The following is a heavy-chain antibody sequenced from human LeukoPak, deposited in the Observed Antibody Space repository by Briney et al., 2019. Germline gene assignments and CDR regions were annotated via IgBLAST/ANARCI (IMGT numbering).Heavy chain of an antibody. J-gene: IGHJ4*02. D-gene: IGHD4-23*01. CDR1: GYTLTELS. CDR3: ATGFPVANPPAPRFDY. Sequence: ASVKVSCKVSGYTLTELSMHWVRQAPGKGLEWMGGFDPEDGETIYAQEFQGRVTMTEDTSTDTAYMELSSLRSEDTAVYYCATGFPVANPPAPRFDYWGQGTLVTVSS. V-gene: IGHV1-24*01. CDR2: FDPEDGET.